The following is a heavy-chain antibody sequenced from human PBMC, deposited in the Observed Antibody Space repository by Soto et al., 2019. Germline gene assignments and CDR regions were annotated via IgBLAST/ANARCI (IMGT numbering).Heavy chain of an antibody. CDR3: ARAVAVAADFDY. V-gene: IGHV1-3*01. CDR2: INAGNGNT. Sequence: ASVTVSCKASGYTYTVYAVHWVRQAPGQRLEWMGWINAGNGNTKYSQKFQGRVTITRDTSASTAYMELSSLRSEDTAVYYCARAVAVAADFDYWGQGTLVTVSS. J-gene: IGHJ4*02. D-gene: IGHD6-19*01. CDR1: GYTYTVYA.